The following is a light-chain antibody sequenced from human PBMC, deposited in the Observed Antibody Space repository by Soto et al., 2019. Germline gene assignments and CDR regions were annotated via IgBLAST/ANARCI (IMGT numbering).Light chain of an antibody. CDR3: QQYNSYPWT. Sequence: DIQMTQSPSTLSASVGXRVTITCRASQSISGWLAWYQQKPGKAPKLLIYDVSSLESGVPSRFSGSGSGTEFTLAISSLQPDDFATYYCQQYNSYPWTFGQGTKVDIK. CDR2: DVS. CDR1: QSISGW. V-gene: IGKV1-5*01. J-gene: IGKJ1*01.